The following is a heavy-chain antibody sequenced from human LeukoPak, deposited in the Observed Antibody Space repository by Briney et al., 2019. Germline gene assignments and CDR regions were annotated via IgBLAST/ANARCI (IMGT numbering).Heavy chain of an antibody. D-gene: IGHD3-10*01. CDR3: ARHWGYITMVRGALNWFDH. CDR1: GGSFSGYY. V-gene: IGHV4-34*01. J-gene: IGHJ5*02. Sequence: SETLSLTCAVYGGSFSGYYWSWLRQPPGKGLEWIGEINHSGSTNYNPSLKSRVTISVDTSKNQFSLKLSSVTAADTAVYYCARHWGYITMVRGALNWFDHWGQGTLVTVSS. CDR2: INHSGST.